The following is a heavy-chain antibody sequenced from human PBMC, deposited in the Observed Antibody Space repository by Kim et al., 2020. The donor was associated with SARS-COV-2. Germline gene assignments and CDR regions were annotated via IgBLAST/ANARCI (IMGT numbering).Heavy chain of an antibody. J-gene: IGHJ4*02. Sequence: QKFQGRVTMTRDTSISTAYMELNSLMSDDTAVYYCARDLASTANWEFDYWGQGTQVTVSS. V-gene: IGHV1-2*02. CDR3: ARDLASTANWEFDY. D-gene: IGHD1-26*01.